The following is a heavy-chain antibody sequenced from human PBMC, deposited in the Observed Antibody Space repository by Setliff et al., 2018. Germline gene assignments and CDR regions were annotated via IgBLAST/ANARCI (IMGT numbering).Heavy chain of an antibody. CDR3: ARAPRLEWILPTFDY. CDR2: ISAYTGKA. CDR1: NYPFVSYG. J-gene: IGHJ4*02. Sequence: ASVNVSCKTSNYPFVSYGLSWVRQAPGQGLEWLGWISAYTGKADYAHNFQDRLTMTTDTSTNTAYMELRSLTSDDTAVYFCARAPRLEWILPTFDYWGQGTPVTVPQ. V-gene: IGHV1-18*01. D-gene: IGHD3-3*01.